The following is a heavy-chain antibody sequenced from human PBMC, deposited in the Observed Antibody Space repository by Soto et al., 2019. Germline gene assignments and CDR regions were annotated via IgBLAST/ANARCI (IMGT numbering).Heavy chain of an antibody. CDR2: IRSKANSYAT. D-gene: IGHD1-26*01. J-gene: IGHJ4*02. CDR3: ARLWSEREPNFDY. Sequence: EVQLLESGGGLVQPGGSLRLSCAASGFTFSSYAMSWVRQAPGKGLEWVGRIRSKANSYATVYAASVKGRFTISRDDSKNTAYLQMNSLKTEDTAVYYCARLWSEREPNFDYWGQGTLVSVSS. CDR1: GFTFSSYA. V-gene: IGHV3-73*01.